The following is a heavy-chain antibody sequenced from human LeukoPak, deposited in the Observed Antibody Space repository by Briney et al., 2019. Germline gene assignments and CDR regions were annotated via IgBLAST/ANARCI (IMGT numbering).Heavy chain of an antibody. CDR2: ISGDGGST. CDR3: AKGNRAYNWNPRDFDY. J-gene: IGHJ4*02. Sequence: GGSLRLSCAASGFTFDDYAMHWLRQAPGKGLEWVSLISGDGGSTYYADSVKGRFTISRDNSKNSLYLQMNSLRTEDTALYYCAKGNRAYNWNPRDFDYWGQGTLVTVSS. V-gene: IGHV3-43*02. CDR1: GFTFDDYA. D-gene: IGHD1-20*01.